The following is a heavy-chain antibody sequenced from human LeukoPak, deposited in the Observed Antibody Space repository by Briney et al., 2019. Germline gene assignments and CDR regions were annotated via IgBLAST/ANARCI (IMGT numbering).Heavy chain of an antibody. V-gene: IGHV3-48*03. CDR2: ISSSGSTI. J-gene: IGHJ4*02. CDR3: ARGGGSGYSDY. Sequence: GGSLRLSCAASGFTFSSYEMNWVCQAPGKGLEWVSYISSSGSTIYYADSVKGRFTISRDNAKNSLYLQMNSLRAEDTAVYYCARGGGSGYSDYWGQGTLVTVSS. D-gene: IGHD5-12*01. CDR1: GFTFSSYE.